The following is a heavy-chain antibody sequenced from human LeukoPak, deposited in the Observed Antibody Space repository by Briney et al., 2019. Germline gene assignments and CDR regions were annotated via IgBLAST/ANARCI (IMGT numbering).Heavy chain of an antibody. Sequence: SETLSLTCAVSGGSISSSSYYWAWIRQPPGKGLEWIGSIYYSGTTYYNPSLKSRVTISLDTFKNQFSLRLSSVTAADTAVYYCATPARYYDSSGYFYHYWGQGTLVTVSS. CDR3: ATPARYYDSSGYFYHY. CDR2: IYYSGTT. J-gene: IGHJ4*02. CDR1: GGSISSSSYY. D-gene: IGHD3-22*01. V-gene: IGHV4-39*01.